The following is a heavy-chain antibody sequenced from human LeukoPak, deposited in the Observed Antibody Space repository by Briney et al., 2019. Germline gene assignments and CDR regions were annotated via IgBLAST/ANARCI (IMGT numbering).Heavy chain of an antibody. CDR2: IYYSGXX. D-gene: IGHD1-26*01. CDR3: ARGGSNSYFQH. V-gene: IGHV4-31*02. Sequence: WVRQLPGKGLXWXGYIYYSGXXXYXPSLKSRVFIAVDTFENQFSLKLRSVTAADTAVYYCARGGSNSYFQHWGQGTLVTVSS. J-gene: IGHJ1*01.